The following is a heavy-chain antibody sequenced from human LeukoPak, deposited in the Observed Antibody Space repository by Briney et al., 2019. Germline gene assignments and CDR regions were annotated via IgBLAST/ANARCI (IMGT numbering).Heavy chain of an antibody. D-gene: IGHD1-26*01. Sequence: SETLSLTCAVYGGSFSGYYWSWIRQPPGKGLEWIGEINHSGSTNYNPSLKSRVTISVDTSKNQFSLKLSSVTAADTAVYYCARGIVGAPMKVAFDIWGQGTMVTVSS. CDR2: INHSGST. J-gene: IGHJ3*02. CDR3: ARGIVGAPMKVAFDI. CDR1: GGSFSGYY. V-gene: IGHV4-34*01.